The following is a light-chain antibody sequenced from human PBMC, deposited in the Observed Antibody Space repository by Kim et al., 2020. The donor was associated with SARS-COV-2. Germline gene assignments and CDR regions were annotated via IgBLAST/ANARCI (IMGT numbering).Light chain of an antibody. CDR2: DGS. V-gene: IGLV2-14*03. Sequence: GKSITIACNGTSSDIGKYKYVSWYQQHPGKAPKLLIYDGSTRPSGISNRFSGSKSGNTASLTISGLQADDEGDYYCSSYTSSSTLVFGGGTQLTVL. CDR3: SSYTSSSTLV. J-gene: IGLJ3*02. CDR1: SSDIGKYKY.